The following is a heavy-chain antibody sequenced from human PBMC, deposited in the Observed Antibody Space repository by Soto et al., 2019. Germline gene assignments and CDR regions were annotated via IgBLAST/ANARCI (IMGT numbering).Heavy chain of an antibody. V-gene: IGHV3-11*05. CDR2: ISSSSSYT. Sequence: GGSLRLSCAASGFTFSDYYMSWILQAPWKGLEWVSYISSSSSYTNYADSVKGRFTISRDNAKNSLYLQMNSLRAEDTAVYYCARDHHRYSGYDYVDYWGQGTLVTVSS. CDR1: GFTFSDYY. CDR3: ARDHHRYSGYDYVDY. J-gene: IGHJ4*02. D-gene: IGHD5-12*01.